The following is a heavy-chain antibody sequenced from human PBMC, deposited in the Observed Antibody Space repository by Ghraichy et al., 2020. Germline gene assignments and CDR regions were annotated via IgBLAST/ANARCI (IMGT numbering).Heavy chain of an antibody. CDR1: GLTFSDFS. J-gene: IGHJ6*02. CDR3: ARDLASPYYGMDV. CDR2: ISAAGTYI. Sequence: LSLTCEVSGLTFSDFSMNWLRQAPGKGLEWVSSISAAGTYIYYTDSVKGRFTISRDNAKNSLYLQMNSLRDEDTAVYYCARDLASPYYGMDVWGQGTTVTVSS. V-gene: IGHV3-21*01.